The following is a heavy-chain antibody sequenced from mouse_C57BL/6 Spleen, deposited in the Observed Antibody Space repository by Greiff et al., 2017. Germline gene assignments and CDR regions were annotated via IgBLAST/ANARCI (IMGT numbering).Heavy chain of an antibody. D-gene: IGHD4-1*01. CDR2: INPGSGGT. J-gene: IGHJ3*01. CDR1: GYAFTNYL. V-gene: IGHV1-54*01. CDR3: ARLETGAWFAY. Sequence: VKLMESGAELVRPGTSVKVSCKASGYAFTNYLIEWVKQRPGQGLEWIGVINPGSGGTNYNEKFKGKATLTADKSSSTAYMQLSSLTSEDSAVYFCARLETGAWFAYWGQGALVTVSA.